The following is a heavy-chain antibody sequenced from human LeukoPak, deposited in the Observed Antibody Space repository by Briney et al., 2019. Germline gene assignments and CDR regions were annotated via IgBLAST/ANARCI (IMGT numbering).Heavy chain of an antibody. J-gene: IGHJ4*02. Sequence: PSETLSLTCTASGGSISSYYWSWIRQPPGKGLEWIGYIYYSGSTNYNPSLKSRVTISVDTSKNQFSLKLSSVTAADTAVYYCARGSSSGYYYWGQGTLVTVSS. CDR2: IYYSGST. CDR3: ARGSSSGYYY. CDR1: GGSISSYY. D-gene: IGHD3-22*01. V-gene: IGHV4-59*01.